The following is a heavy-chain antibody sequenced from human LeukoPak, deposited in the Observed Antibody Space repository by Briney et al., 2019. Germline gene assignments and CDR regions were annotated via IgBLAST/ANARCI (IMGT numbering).Heavy chain of an antibody. J-gene: IGHJ4*02. V-gene: IGHV1-2*02. CDR1: GYTFTGYY. D-gene: IGHD1-26*01. CDR2: INPNSGGT. Sequence: ASVNVSCKASGYTFTGYYMHWVRQAPGQGLEWMGWINPNSGGTNYAQKFQGRVTMTRDTSISTAYMELRRLNSDDTSVYYCARTKISGTYLPFKDWGQGTLVTVSS. CDR3: ARTKISGTYLPFKD.